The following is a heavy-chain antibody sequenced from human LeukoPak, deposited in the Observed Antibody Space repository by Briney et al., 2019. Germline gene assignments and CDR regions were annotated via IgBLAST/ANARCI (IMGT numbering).Heavy chain of an antibody. CDR3: ARTTKYSFDI. D-gene: IGHD2/OR15-2a*01. Sequence: GGSLRLSCVASGFTFSDYWMSWVRQAPGKGLEWVAHIKHDASEKYYVDSVKGRFTISRDNAKNSLYLPMNSLRSEDTAVYYCARTTKYSFDIWGQGTMVTVSS. CDR2: IKHDASEK. V-gene: IGHV3-7*04. CDR1: GFTFSDYW. J-gene: IGHJ3*02.